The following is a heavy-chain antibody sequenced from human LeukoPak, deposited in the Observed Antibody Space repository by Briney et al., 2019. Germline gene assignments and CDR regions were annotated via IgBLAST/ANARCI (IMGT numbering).Heavy chain of an antibody. D-gene: IGHD3-10*01. Sequence: GGSLRLSCAASGFTFSSYAMHWVRQAPGKGLEWVAVISYDGSNKYYADSVKGRFTISRDNSKNTLYLQMNSLRAEDTAVYYCARPGITAFDIWGQGTMVTVSS. CDR1: GFTFSSYA. CDR3: ARPGITAFDI. J-gene: IGHJ3*02. CDR2: ISYDGSNK. V-gene: IGHV3-30-3*01.